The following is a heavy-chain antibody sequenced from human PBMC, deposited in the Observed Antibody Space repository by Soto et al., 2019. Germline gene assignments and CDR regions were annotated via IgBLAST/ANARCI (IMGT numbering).Heavy chain of an antibody. CDR2: IDPSDSYT. D-gene: IGHD3-22*01. J-gene: IGHJ5*02. CDR1: GYSFTNYW. CDR3: AVYDSIDKWFDP. V-gene: IGHV5-10-1*01. Sequence: GESLKISCKDSGYSFTNYWISWVRQMPGKGLEWMGGIDPSDSYTKYSPSFQGHITISADKSISTTYLQWSSLKASDTAIYYRAVYDSIDKWFDPWGQGTPVTVSS.